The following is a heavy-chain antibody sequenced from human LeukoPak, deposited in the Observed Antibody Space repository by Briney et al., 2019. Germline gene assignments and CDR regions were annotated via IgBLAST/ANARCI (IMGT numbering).Heavy chain of an antibody. Sequence: GGSLRLSCAASGFTFSSYSMNWVRQAPGKGLEWVSSISSSSSYIYHADSVKGRFTISRDNAKNSLYLQMNSLRAEDTAVYYCAGRAARRGADYYYGMDVWGQGTTVTVSS. V-gene: IGHV3-21*01. D-gene: IGHD6-6*01. CDR1: GFTFSSYS. J-gene: IGHJ6*02. CDR3: AGRAARRGADYYYGMDV. CDR2: ISSSSSYI.